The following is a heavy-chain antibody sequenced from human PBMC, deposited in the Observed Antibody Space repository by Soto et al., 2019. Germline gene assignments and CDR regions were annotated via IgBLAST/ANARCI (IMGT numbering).Heavy chain of an antibody. CDR1: GGSISSGGYY. V-gene: IGHV4-31*03. Sequence: PSETLSLTCTVSGGSISSGGYYWSWIRQHPGKGLEWIGYIYYSGSTYYNPSLKSRVTISVDTSKNQFSLKLSSVTAADTAVYYCARVPPDYYDSSGIGADHAFDIWGQGTMVTVSS. CDR2: IYYSGST. D-gene: IGHD3-22*01. CDR3: ARVPPDYYDSSGIGADHAFDI. J-gene: IGHJ3*02.